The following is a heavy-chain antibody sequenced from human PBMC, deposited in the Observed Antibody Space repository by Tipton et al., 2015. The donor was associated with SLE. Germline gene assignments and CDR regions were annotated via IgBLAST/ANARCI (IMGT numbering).Heavy chain of an antibody. CDR2: INHSGST. Sequence: TLSLTCAVSGGSISSGGYSWSWIRQPPGKGLEWIGEINHSGSTNYNPSLKSRVTISVDTSKNQFSLKLSSVTAADTAVYYCARDDHSYWGQGTLVTVSS. CDR3: ARDDHSY. CDR1: GGSISSGGYS. V-gene: IGHV4-30-2*01. J-gene: IGHJ4*02.